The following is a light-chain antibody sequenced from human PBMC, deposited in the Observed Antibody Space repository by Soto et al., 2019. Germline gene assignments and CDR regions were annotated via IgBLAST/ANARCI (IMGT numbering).Light chain of an antibody. CDR3: AAWDDRLNVVV. Sequence: QPVLTQPPSASGTPGQRVTISCSGSSSNIGSNTVNWYQQLPGTAPKLLIYSNNQRPSGVPDRFSGSKSGTSASLAISGLQSEDEADYYCAAWDDRLNVVVFGGGTKLTVL. CDR1: SSNIGSNT. V-gene: IGLV1-44*01. CDR2: SNN. J-gene: IGLJ2*01.